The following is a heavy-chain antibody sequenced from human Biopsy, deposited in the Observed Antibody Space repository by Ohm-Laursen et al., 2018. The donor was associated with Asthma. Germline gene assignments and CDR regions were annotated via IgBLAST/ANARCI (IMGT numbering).Heavy chain of an antibody. CDR3: ARTYYDFLTGQVKDAFGI. Sequence: GASVKVSCKASGYNFISFAIHWVRQAPGQRLEWMGWINAGNGNTKYSQKFQGRASITRDTSASTAYMELRSLRSEDTAAYYCARTYYDFLTGQVKDAFGIWGQGTMVTVSS. CDR1: GYNFISFA. CDR2: INAGNGNT. D-gene: IGHD3-9*01. J-gene: IGHJ3*02. V-gene: IGHV1-3*01.